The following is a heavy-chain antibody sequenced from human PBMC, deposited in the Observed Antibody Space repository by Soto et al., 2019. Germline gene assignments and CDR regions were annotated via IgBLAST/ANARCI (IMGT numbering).Heavy chain of an antibody. D-gene: IGHD2-2*01. CDR3: ARDLRNSTGRMVDAYDI. CDR1: GFTFSSYS. J-gene: IGHJ3*02. CDR2: ISSSSSTI. V-gene: IGHV3-48*01. Sequence: GGSLRLSCAASGFTFSSYSMNWVRQAPGKGLEWVSYISSSSSTIYYADSVKGRFTISRDNAKNSLYLQMNSLRAEDTAVYYCARDLRNSTGRMVDAYDIWSQGTMVTVSS.